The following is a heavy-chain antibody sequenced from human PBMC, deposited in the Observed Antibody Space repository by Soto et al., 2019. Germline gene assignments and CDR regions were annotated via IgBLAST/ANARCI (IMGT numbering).Heavy chain of an antibody. CDR3: ARPLAAAWGFDY. CDR2: ISSSGKAM. J-gene: IGHJ4*02. CDR1: GFNFSTYQ. Sequence: EVQLVESGGGLAQPGGSLRLSCAASGFNFSTYQMNWVRQSPGKGLEWISHISSSGKAMHYADSVKGRITISRDNANNTLFLQRTSLKTDDTAVYYCARPLAAAWGFDYWGQGTLVIVSS. D-gene: IGHD3-16*01. V-gene: IGHV3-48*03.